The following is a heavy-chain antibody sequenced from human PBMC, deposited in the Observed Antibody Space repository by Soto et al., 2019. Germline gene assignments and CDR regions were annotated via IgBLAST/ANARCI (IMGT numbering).Heavy chain of an antibody. CDR1: GFAFSDYP. V-gene: IGHV3-23*01. CDR3: ARLNWLEFGGDY. Sequence: EVHLLESGGGVVQPGKSLKISCATSGFAFSDYPMTWVRQPPGQGLEWVSGISASGEKPYYADSVKGRFTISRDNSKNTFSVQRNMQRVEDTSIYCWARLNWLEFGGDYWGQGTLVTVSS. D-gene: IGHD6-19*01. CDR2: ISASGEKP. J-gene: IGHJ4*02.